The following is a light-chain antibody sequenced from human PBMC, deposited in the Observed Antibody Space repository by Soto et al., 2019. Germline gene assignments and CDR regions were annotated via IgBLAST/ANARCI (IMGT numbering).Light chain of an antibody. V-gene: IGLV3-1*01. J-gene: IGLJ2*01. CDR3: QAWDSSLGV. CDR1: KLGDKY. Sequence: SYELTQPPSVSVSPGQTASITCSGDKLGDKYACWYQQKPGQSPVLVIYQDSKRPSGIPERFSGSNSGNTATLTISGTQAMDEADYYCQAWDSSLGVFGGGTKVT. CDR2: QDS.